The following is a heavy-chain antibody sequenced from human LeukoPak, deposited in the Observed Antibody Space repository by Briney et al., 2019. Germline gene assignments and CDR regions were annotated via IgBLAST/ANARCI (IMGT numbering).Heavy chain of an antibody. J-gene: IGHJ4*02. V-gene: IGHV3-23*01. CDR2: ISGSGGST. CDR3: TTDYYDSSATVDGY. D-gene: IGHD3-22*01. CDR1: GFTFSSYG. Sequence: GGSLRLSCAASGFTFSSYGMSWVRQAPGKGLEWVSAISGSGGSTYYADSEKGRFTISRDNSKNTLYLQMNSLRAEDTAVYYCTTDYYDSSATVDGYWGQGTLVTVSS.